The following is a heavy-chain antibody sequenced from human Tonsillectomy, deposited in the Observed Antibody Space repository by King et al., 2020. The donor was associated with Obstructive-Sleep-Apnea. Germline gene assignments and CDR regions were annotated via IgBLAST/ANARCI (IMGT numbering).Heavy chain of an antibody. CDR1: GGSFGAYY. J-gene: IGHJ4*01. CDR2: IYYTWNT. V-gene: IGHV4-59*01. D-gene: IGHD4-17*01. Sequence: QLQESGPRLVKPWETLSLTCTVSGGSFGAYYWSWIRQPPGRGLEWIGNIYYTWNTNYNPSLKSRITMSVDTSKKQFSLELRSVTAADTAVYFCAGDYGDYKVDYWGQGSLVTVSS. CDR3: AGDYGDYKVDY.